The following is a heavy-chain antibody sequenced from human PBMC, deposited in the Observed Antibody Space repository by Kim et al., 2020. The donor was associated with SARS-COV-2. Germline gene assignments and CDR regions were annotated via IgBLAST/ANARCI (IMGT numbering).Heavy chain of an antibody. V-gene: IGHV4-39*07. Sequence: SETLSLTCTVSGGSISSSSYYWGWIRQPPGKGLEWIGSIYYSGSTYYNPSLKSRVTISVDTSKNQFSLKLSSVTAADTAVYYCARGQSSWHWGQGTLVTVSS. CDR1: GGSISSSSYY. CDR3: ARGQSSWH. J-gene: IGHJ4*02. D-gene: IGHD6-13*01. CDR2: IYYSGST.